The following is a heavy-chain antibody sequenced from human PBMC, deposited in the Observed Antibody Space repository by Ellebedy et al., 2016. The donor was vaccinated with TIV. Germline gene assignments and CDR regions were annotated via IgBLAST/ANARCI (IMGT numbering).Heavy chain of an antibody. CDR3: ARRTSGGIDY. CDR2: ISHTGSP. J-gene: IGHJ4*02. Sequence: SEILSLTXAVYGESFSGHYWSWIRQSSGKGLEWIGEISHTGSPNYNPSFKSRVVMSVDTSKNQFSLKLTSVTAADTAAYYCARRTSGGIDYWGQGMLVTVSS. CDR1: GESFSGHY. D-gene: IGHD3/OR15-3a*01. V-gene: IGHV4-34*01.